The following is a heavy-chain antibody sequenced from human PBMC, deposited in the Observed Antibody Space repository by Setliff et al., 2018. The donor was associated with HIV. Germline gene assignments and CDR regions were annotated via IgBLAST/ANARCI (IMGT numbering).Heavy chain of an antibody. V-gene: IGHV1-46*01. Sequence: ASVKVSCKTSGYAFTNSYLHWVRQAPGQGLEWMGMISPRAGSTNYAQNFQGRVSMTRDTSTSTVYMELSSLRSEDTAVYFCARGPRIAAAAPYYYYYMDVWGKGTTVTVSS. CDR2: ISPRAGST. J-gene: IGHJ6*03. CDR3: ARGPRIAAAAPYYYYYMDV. D-gene: IGHD6-13*01. CDR1: GYAFTNSY.